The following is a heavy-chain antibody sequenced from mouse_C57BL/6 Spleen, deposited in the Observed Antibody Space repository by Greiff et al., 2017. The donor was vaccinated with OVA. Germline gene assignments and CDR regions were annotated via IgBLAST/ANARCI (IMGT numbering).Heavy chain of an antibody. V-gene: IGHV1-22*01. D-gene: IGHD1-1*01. Sequence: EVQLQQSGPELVKPGASVKMSCKASGYTFTDYNMHWVKQSHGKSLEWIGYINPNNGGTSYNQKFKGKATLTVNKSSSTAYMELRSLTSEDSAVYYCAREVYYGSSLDYWGQGTTLTVSS. J-gene: IGHJ2*01. CDR2: INPNNGGT. CDR1: GYTFTDYN. CDR3: AREVYYGSSLDY.